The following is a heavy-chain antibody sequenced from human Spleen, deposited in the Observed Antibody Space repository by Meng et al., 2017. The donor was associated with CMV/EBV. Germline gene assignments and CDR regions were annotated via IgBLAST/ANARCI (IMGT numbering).Heavy chain of an antibody. CDR1: GGSLSSSTYY. CDR2: MYYTGTT. CDR3: GSVKRLGIDH. J-gene: IGHJ4*02. Sequence: QLQLQESGPGLVQPSETLSLTCSVSGGSLSSSTYYWGWIRPPPGKGLEWIGTMYYTGTTYYNPSLKSRVTISLNTSKNQFSLKLTSLTAADTAMYYCGSVKRLGIDHWGQGTLVTVSS. D-gene: IGHD1-1*01. V-gene: IGHV4-39*07.